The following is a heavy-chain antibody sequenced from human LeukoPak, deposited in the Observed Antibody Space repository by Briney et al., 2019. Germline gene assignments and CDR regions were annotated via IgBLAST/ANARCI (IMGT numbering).Heavy chain of an antibody. D-gene: IGHD3-16*01. V-gene: IGHV3-23*01. CDR2: ILDSGYST. CDR3: AKLGGHPLHNYYVGV. Sequence: GGPLRLSCAASGFTFSSYAMSWVRQAPGKGLEWVSGILDSGYSTYYANSVKGRFTISRDNSNNTLYLQMNSLRAEDTAVYYCAKLGGHPLHNYYVGVWAKGPRSPSP. J-gene: IGHJ6*03. CDR1: GFTFSSYA.